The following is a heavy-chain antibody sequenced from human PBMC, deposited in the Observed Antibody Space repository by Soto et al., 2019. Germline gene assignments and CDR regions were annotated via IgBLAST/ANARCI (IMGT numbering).Heavy chain of an antibody. CDR2: INHSGGT. Sequence: SLTCAVYGGSFSGYYWSWIRQPPGKGLEWIGEINHSGGTNYNPSLKSRVTISVDTSKSQFSLKLSSVTAADTAVYYCARGRWLRSSFDYWGQGTLVTVSS. CDR3: ARGRWLRSSFDY. CDR1: GGSFSGYY. V-gene: IGHV4-34*01. D-gene: IGHD5-12*01. J-gene: IGHJ4*02.